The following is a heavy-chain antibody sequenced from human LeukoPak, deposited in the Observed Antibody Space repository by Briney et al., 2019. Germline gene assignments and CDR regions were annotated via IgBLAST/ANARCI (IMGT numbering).Heavy chain of an antibody. CDR3: ARLSSYYYGSYFYYYMDV. D-gene: IGHD3-10*01. CDR2: IRQDESER. CDR1: GFSFSSYW. J-gene: IGHJ6*03. V-gene: IGHV3-7*01. Sequence: PGGSLRLSCEGSGFSFSSYWMTWVRQLPGKGAEWVANIRQDESERYFADSVKGGFTISRDNAKKSVYLHMSSLRAQDTALYYCARLSSYYYGSYFYYYMDVWGKGTTVTVSS.